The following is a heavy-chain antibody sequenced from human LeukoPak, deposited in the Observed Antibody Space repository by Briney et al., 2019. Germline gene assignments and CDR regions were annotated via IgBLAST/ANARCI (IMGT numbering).Heavy chain of an antibody. CDR2: ISYDGSNK. Sequence: GGSLRLSCAASGFTFSSYAMHWVRQAPGKGLEWVAVISYDGSNKYYADSVKGRFTISRDNSKNTLYLQMNSLRAEDTAVYYCAKIGSGDLAYYYYYMDVWGKGTTVTISS. CDR1: GFTFSSYA. V-gene: IGHV3-30*04. J-gene: IGHJ6*03. D-gene: IGHD3-10*01. CDR3: AKIGSGDLAYYYYYMDV.